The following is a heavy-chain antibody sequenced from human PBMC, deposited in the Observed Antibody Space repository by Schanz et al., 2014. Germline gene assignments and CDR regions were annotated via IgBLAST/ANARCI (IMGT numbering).Heavy chain of an antibody. CDR2: ISAYNGHT. CDR1: GYTFTSYG. D-gene: IGHD3-10*01. Sequence: QGQLVQSGAEVKKPGASVKVSCKASGYTFTSYGITWVRQAPGQGLEWMGWISAYNGHTTYAQKFQGRVTMTTDTSTSTAYMELRSLIYDDTAVYYCVRDAGWAFGDYHGMDVWGQGTSVTVSS. CDR3: VRDAGWAFGDYHGMDV. V-gene: IGHV1-18*01. J-gene: IGHJ6*02.